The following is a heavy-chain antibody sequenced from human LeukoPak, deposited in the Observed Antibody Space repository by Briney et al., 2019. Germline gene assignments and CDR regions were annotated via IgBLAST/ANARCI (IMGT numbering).Heavy chain of an antibody. V-gene: IGHV3-23*01. J-gene: IGHJ2*01. Sequence: GGSLRLSCTASGFMFNTNDMSWVRQAPGKGLEWVSAISGSGDGTTYDDSVKGRFTISRDNSKNTLYLQMNRLRAEDTVVYYCAKAVGQWSFDLWGRGALVTVSS. CDR2: ISGSGDGT. CDR3: AKAVGQWSFDL. CDR1: GFMFNTND.